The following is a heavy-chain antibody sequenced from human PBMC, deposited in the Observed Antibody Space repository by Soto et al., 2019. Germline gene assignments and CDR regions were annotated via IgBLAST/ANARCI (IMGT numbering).Heavy chain of an antibody. Sequence: QVQLQQWGAGLLKPSETLSLTCAVYGGSFSGYYWSWIRQPPGKGLEWIGEINHSGSTNYNPSLKSRVTISVDTSKNRFSLKLSSVTAADTAVYYCARALGYCGGYCQHSDAFDIWGQGTMVTVSS. V-gene: IGHV4-34*01. CDR3: ARALGYCGGYCQHSDAFDI. D-gene: IGHD2-21*02. CDR1: GGSFSGYY. CDR2: INHSGST. J-gene: IGHJ3*02.